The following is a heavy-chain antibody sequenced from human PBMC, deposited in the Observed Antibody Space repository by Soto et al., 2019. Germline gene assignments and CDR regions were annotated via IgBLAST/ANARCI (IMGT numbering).Heavy chain of an antibody. V-gene: IGHV4-4*02. CDR1: SGSIGSGLW. Sequence: QLQESGPGLVKPSGTLSLTCTVSSGSIGSGLWWNWVRQPPGKGLEWIGEIKHNGRSNYNPTLKSRVSMSIAESKNPFALQLTSVAAAETAVYFCARAARLSPFDCWGQGIMVAVSS. D-gene: IGHD6-6*01. J-gene: IGHJ4*02. CDR2: IKHNGRS. CDR3: ARAARLSPFDC.